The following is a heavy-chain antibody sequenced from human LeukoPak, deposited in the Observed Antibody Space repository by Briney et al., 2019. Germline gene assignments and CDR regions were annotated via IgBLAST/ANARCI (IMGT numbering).Heavy chain of an antibody. CDR3: ARGIAAAGTGWFDP. Sequence: SETLSLTCTVSGGSISSYYWSWIRQPPGKGLEWIGYIYYSGSTNYNPSLKSRVTISVHTSKNQFSLKLSSVTAAHTAVYYCARGIAAAGTGWFDPWGQGTLVTVSS. CDR2: IYYSGST. J-gene: IGHJ5*02. D-gene: IGHD6-13*01. CDR1: GGSISSYY. V-gene: IGHV4-59*01.